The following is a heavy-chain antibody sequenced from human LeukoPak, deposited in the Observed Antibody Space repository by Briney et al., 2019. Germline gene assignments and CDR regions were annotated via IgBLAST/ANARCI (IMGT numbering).Heavy chain of an antibody. CDR2: ISGSGGTT. D-gene: IGHD3-22*01. CDR1: GFTFSSYG. CDR3: AKTNGYYSD. J-gene: IGHJ4*02. Sequence: GESLRLSCAASGFTFSSYGMNWVRQAPGKGLEWVSGISGSGGTTYYADSVKGRFTISRDNSKNSLSLQVSSLRAEDTAVYYCAKTNGYYSDWGQGTLVTVSS. V-gene: IGHV3-23*01.